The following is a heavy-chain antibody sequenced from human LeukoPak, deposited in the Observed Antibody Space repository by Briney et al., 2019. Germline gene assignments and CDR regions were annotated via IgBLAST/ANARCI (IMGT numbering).Heavy chain of an antibody. V-gene: IGHV1-18*01. Sequence: ASVKVSCKASGYTFTSYGISWVRQAPGQGLEWMGWISAYNGNTNYAQKLQGRVTMTTDTSTSTAYMELRSLRSDDTAVYYCARRAYYYDSSGYYLLADYWAREPWSPSLQ. CDR1: GYTFTSYG. J-gene: IGHJ4*02. D-gene: IGHD3-22*01. CDR3: ARRAYYYDSSGYYLLADY. CDR2: ISAYNGNT.